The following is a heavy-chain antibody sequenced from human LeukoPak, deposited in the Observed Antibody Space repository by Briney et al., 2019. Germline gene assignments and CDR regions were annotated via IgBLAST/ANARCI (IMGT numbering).Heavy chain of an antibody. V-gene: IGHV3-30*18. D-gene: IGHD6-19*01. J-gene: IGHJ4*02. CDR3: AKDQIGWAPGYVSGPLDQ. CDR1: GFSFTMYG. Sequence: GGSLRLSCAASGFSFTMYGIHWVRQAPGKGLEWVAVISTDGNNEYYANSVKGRFTVSRDNSKNTVYLQMTSLRTEDTAVYYCAKDQIGWAPGYVSGPLDQWGQGTLVTVSS. CDR2: ISTDGNNE.